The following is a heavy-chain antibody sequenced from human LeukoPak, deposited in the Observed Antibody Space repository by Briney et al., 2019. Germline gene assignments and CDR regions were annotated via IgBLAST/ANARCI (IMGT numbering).Heavy chain of an antibody. CDR3: AKPGRPYGDFHYFDY. J-gene: IGHJ4*02. Sequence: GGSLRLSCAASGFTFRNYWMHWVRQAPGKGLEWVAAISYDENNKYYADSVKGRFTISRDNSKNTLYLQMNSLRAEDTAVYYCAKPGRPYGDFHYFDYWGQGTLVTVSS. CDR2: ISYDENNK. CDR1: GFTFRNYW. D-gene: IGHD4-17*01. V-gene: IGHV3-30*18.